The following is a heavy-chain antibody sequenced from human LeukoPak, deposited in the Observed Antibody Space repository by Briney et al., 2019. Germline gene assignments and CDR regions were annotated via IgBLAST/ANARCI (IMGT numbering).Heavy chain of an antibody. Sequence: PGRSLRLSCAASGFTFSSYAMHWVRQAPGKGLEWVAVISYDGSNKYYADSVKGRFTISRDNSKNTPYLQMNSLRAEDTAVYYCAREDYGDYVCFDYWGQGTLVTVSS. J-gene: IGHJ4*02. CDR3: AREDYGDYVCFDY. V-gene: IGHV3-30-3*01. CDR1: GFTFSSYA. D-gene: IGHD4-17*01. CDR2: ISYDGSNK.